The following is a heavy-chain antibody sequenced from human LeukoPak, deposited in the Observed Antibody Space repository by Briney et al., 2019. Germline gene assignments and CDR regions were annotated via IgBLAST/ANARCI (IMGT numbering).Heavy chain of an antibody. J-gene: IGHJ6*03. CDR1: DGSFSGYY. CDR3: ARRVTVIYYMDL. D-gene: IGHD3-22*01. Sequence: SETLSLTCAVYDGSFSGYYRTWIRQFPGRGLGWIGEINDSGGTNYNPSLKRRVNVLVDTSKNQFSLKLTSVTAADTAVYYCARRVTVIYYMDLWGKGTTVTVSS. V-gene: IGHV4-34*01. CDR2: INDSGGT.